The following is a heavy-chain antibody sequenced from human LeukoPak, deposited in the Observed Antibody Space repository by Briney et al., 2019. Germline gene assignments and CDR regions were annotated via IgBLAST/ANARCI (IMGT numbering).Heavy chain of an antibody. CDR3: VRGSGAYYDY. Sequence: PGGSLRLSCAASGFTFSSYGIHWVRQAPGKGLEWVALIWYDGSNKYYADSVKGRFTTSRDNSNNTLYLQMNSLRVEDTAVYHCVRGSGAYYDYWGQGTLVTVTS. D-gene: IGHD1-26*01. V-gene: IGHV3-33*01. J-gene: IGHJ4*02. CDR2: IWYDGSNK. CDR1: GFTFSSYG.